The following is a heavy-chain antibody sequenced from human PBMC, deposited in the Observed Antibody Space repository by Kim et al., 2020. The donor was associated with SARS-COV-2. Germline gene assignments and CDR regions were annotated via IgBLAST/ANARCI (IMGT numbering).Heavy chain of an antibody. J-gene: IGHJ2*01. CDR3: ASLSTSNIRDWY. Sequence: SETLSLTCTFSGDSTGNYHWSWIRQPPGKGLEWIGLINHSGNRNYNPSLKTRVTISVDMSTKQFSLRLRYWTAADTAVYFCASLSTSNIRDWY. V-gene: IGHV4-59*01. D-gene: IGHD2-2*02. CDR2: INHSGNR. CDR1: GDSTGNYH.